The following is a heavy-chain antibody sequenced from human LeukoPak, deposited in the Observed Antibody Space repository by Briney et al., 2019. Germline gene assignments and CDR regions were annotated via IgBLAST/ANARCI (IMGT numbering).Heavy chain of an antibody. D-gene: IGHD3-10*01. V-gene: IGHV3-23*01. J-gene: IGHJ4*02. CDR2: IDGSGDDT. Sequence: TGGSLRLSCAASGFTFSNFWMTWVRQAPGKGLEWVAAIDGSGDDTYYAESVKGRFTISRDNSQNTLFLQVNSLRAEDTAVYYCARDLRGSIVRYFDYCGQGTLVTVSS. CDR3: ARDLRGSIVRYFDY. CDR1: GFTFSNFW.